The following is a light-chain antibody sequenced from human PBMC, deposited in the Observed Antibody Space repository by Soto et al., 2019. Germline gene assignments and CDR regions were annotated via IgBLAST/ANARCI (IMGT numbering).Light chain of an antibody. V-gene: IGLV2-14*01. CDR3: SSYTSSGTVV. Sequence: QSALTQPASVSGSPGQSITISCTGTNSDVGGYDYVSWYQQHPGKAPKLMIYDVTNRPSGVSNRFSGSKSGNTASLTISGLQAEYEADYYCSSYTSSGTVVFGGGTKLTVL. CDR2: DVT. CDR1: NSDVGGYDY. J-gene: IGLJ2*01.